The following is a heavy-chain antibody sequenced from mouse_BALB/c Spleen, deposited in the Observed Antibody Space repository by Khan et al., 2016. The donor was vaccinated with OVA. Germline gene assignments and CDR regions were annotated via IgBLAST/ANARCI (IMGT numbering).Heavy chain of an antibody. Sequence: EVQLVETGPGLVKPSQSLSLTCTVTGYSITSDYAWNWIRQFPGNTLEWMGYISYSGSTNYNPSLKSRISITRDTSKNQFILQLNSVTTEDTATYDCARDGSRYNYAMDYWGQGTSVTVSS. CDR2: ISYSGST. D-gene: IGHD2-3*01. V-gene: IGHV3-2*02. CDR1: GYSITSDYA. CDR3: ARDGSRYNYAMDY. J-gene: IGHJ4*01.